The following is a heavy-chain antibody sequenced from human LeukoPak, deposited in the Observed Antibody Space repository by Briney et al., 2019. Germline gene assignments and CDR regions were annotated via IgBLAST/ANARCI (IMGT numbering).Heavy chain of an antibody. J-gene: IGHJ4*02. CDR1: GFTVSSNY. Sequence: PGGSLRLACAASGFTVSSNYMSWVRQAPGKGLEWVSVIYSGGSTYYADSVKGRFTISRDNSKNTLYLQMNSLRTEDTAVYYCAKDLTRGEIGIVVRGPVDWGQGTLVTVSS. V-gene: IGHV3-53*05. CDR2: IYSGGST. CDR3: AKDLTRGEIGIVVRGPVD. D-gene: IGHD2-2*01.